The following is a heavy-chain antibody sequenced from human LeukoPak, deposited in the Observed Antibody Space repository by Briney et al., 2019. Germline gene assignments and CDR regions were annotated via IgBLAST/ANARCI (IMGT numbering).Heavy chain of an antibody. CDR2: ISAYNGNT. CDR1: GYTFTSYG. V-gene: IGHV1-18*01. J-gene: IGHJ6*03. Sequence: ASVKVSCKASGYTFTSYGISWVRQAPGQGLEWMGWISAYNGNTNYAQKLQGRVTITRNTSISAAYMELSSLRSEDTAVYYCARGSRGYSGYGRKFYYYYMDVWGKGTTVTVSS. CDR3: ARGSRGYSGYGRKFYYYYMDV. D-gene: IGHD5-12*01.